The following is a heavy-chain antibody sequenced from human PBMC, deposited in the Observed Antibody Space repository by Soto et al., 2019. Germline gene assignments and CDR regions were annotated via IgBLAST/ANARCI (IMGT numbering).Heavy chain of an antibody. CDR3: ARKPPSAIQGWAFGMDV. D-gene: IGHD2-21*01. Sequence: ELQLVETGGGWIQTGGSLRLSCAASGFSISSNYIAGVRQPPGKGLEWVSTTFSGGNTEYAASVKGRCSISRDNYKNTLYLQVDNLRVEDTAVYYCARKPPSAIQGWAFGMDVWGQGTTVSVSS. CDR1: GFSISSNY. J-gene: IGHJ6*02. V-gene: IGHV3-53*02. CDR2: TFSGGNT.